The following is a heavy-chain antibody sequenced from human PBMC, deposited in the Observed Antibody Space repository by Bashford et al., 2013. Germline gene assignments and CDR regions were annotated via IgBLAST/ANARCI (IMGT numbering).Heavy chain of an antibody. CDR1: GGSISSSSYY. CDR2: IYYSGST. D-gene: IGHD2-21*02. Sequence: SETLSLTCTVSGGSISSSSYYWGWIRQPPGKGLEWIGSIYYSGSTYYNPSLKSRVTISVDTSKNQFSLKLSSVTAADTAVYYCAREEYIAYCGGDCYSEGGIFDYWGQGTLVTVSS. J-gene: IGHJ4*02. V-gene: IGHV4-39*02. CDR3: AREEYIAYCGGDCYSEGGIFDY.